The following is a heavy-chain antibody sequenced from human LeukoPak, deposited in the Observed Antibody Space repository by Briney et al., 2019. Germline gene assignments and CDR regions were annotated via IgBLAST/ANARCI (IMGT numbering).Heavy chain of an antibody. CDR2: INGGGSNT. D-gene: IGHD4-11*01. V-gene: IGHV3-23*01. CDR1: GFPFNTYV. CDR3: ARGRVTTLDDAYYGMDV. Sequence: GGSLRLSCAASGFPFNTYVMSWVRQAPGKGLEWVSAINGGGSNTYYADSVKGRFTISRDNAKNSLYLQMNSLRAEDTAVYYCARGRVTTLDDAYYGMDVWGQGTTVTVSS. J-gene: IGHJ6*02.